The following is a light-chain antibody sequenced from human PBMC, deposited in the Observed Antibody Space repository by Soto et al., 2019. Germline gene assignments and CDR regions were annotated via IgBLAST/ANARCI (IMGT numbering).Light chain of an antibody. CDR1: SSNIGSHL. CDR3: AAWDGSLQSWV. CDR2: TNN. Sequence: QSVLTQPPSVSGTPGQRGTISCSGSSSNIGSHLVNWYQQVPGTAPRLLIYTNNQRPSGVPDRFSDSKSDTSASLAISGLQSEDEADYYCAAWDGSLQSWVFGGGTKLTVL. V-gene: IGLV1-44*01. J-gene: IGLJ3*02.